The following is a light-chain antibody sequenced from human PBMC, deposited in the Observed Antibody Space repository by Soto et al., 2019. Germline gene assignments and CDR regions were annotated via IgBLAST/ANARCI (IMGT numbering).Light chain of an antibody. J-gene: IGLJ2*01. Sequence: QSALTQPASVSGSPGQSITISCTGTSSDVGGYNYVSWYQHHPGKAPKLMISEVSNRPSGVSNRFSGSKSGNTASLTISGLQAEDEADYYCSSFTSSTAVVFGGGTQLTVL. V-gene: IGLV2-14*01. CDR1: SSDVGGYNY. CDR3: SSFTSSTAVV. CDR2: EVS.